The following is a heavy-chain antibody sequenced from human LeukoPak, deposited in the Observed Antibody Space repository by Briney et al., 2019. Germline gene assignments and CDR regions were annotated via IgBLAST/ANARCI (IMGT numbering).Heavy chain of an antibody. D-gene: IGHD2-2*01. CDR2: ISYDGSNK. CDR1: GFTFSSYA. Sequence: PPGGSLRLSCAASGFTFSSYAMHWVRQAPGKGLEWVAVISYDGSNKYYADSVKGRFTISRDNSKNTLYLQMNSLRAEDTAVYYCARDPTTSSLDYWGQGTLVAVSS. CDR3: ARDPTTSSLDY. V-gene: IGHV3-30-3*01. J-gene: IGHJ4*02.